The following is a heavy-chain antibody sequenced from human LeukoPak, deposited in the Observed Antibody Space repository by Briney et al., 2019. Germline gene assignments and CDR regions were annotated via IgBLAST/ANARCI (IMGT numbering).Heavy chain of an antibody. J-gene: IGHJ4*02. CDR1: GGSISISSYF. CDR3: ARHNAYSYGRLDF. D-gene: IGHD5-18*01. V-gene: IGHV4-39*01. CDR2: IYYSGIT. Sequence: SETLSLTCTVSGGSISISSYFWAWVRQPPGKGLEWIGSIYYSGITYNNPPIRSRFTISVDTSKNQFSLRLRSVTAADTAVYYCARHNAYSYGRLDFWGQRSVIIVSS.